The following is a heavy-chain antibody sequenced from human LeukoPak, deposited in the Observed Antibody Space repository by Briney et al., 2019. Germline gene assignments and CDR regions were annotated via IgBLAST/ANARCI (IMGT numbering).Heavy chain of an antibody. Sequence: PGGSLRLSCAASGFTFSSYSMNWVRQAPGKGLEWVSYISSSSSTIYYADSVKGRFTISRDNAKNSLYLQMNSLRAEDTAVYYCARDRSRSWYYYGMDVWGQGTTVTVSS. J-gene: IGHJ6*02. D-gene: IGHD6-6*01. CDR3: ARDRSRSWYYYGMDV. CDR1: GFTFSSYS. V-gene: IGHV3-48*04. CDR2: ISSSSSTI.